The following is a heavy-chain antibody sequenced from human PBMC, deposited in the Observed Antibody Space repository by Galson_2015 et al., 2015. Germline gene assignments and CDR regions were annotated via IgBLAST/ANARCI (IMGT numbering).Heavy chain of an antibody. V-gene: IGHV3-9*01. Sequence: SLRLSCAASGFTFDDYAMHWVRHAPGKGLEWVSGISWNSGSIGYADSVKGRFTISRDNAKNSLYLQMNSLRAEDTALYYCAKGLGTSTPHFDYWGQGTLVTVSS. CDR2: ISWNSGSI. D-gene: IGHD2-2*01. J-gene: IGHJ4*02. CDR3: AKGLGTSTPHFDY. CDR1: GFTFDDYA.